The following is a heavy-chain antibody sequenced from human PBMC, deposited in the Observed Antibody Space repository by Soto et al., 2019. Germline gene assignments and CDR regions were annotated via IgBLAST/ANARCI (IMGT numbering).Heavy chain of an antibody. V-gene: IGHV1-69*06. J-gene: IGHJ6*02. CDR1: AGPFSSYA. CDR2: FIPIFGTA. D-gene: IGHD3-22*01. Sequence: KVSCKASAGPFSSYAISWVRQPPGQGLEWMGGFIPIFGTANYAQKFQGRVTITADKSTSTAYMELSSLRSEDTAVYYCAVGSTYYYGSSGYYFHYYYGMDVWGQGTTVTVSS. CDR3: AVGSTYYYGSSGYYFHYYYGMDV.